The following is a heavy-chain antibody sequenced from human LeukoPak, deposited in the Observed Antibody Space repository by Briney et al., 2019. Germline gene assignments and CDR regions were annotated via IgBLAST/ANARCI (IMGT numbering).Heavy chain of an antibody. V-gene: IGHV5-51*01. CDR3: ARQVVPAAISADY. Sequence: GESLQISCKGSGYSFTSYWIGWVCQLPGKGLEWMGIIYPGDSDTRYSPSFQGQVTISADKSISTAYLQWSSLKASDTAMYYCARQVVPAAISADYWGQGTLVTVSS. J-gene: IGHJ4*02. D-gene: IGHD2-2*02. CDR1: GYSFTSYW. CDR2: IYPGDSDT.